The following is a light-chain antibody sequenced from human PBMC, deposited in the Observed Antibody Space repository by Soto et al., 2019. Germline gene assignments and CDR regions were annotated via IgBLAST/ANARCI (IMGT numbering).Light chain of an antibody. CDR2: LKSDGSH. CDR3: QTWGTDIYV. CDR1: SGHTNYA. V-gene: IGLV4-69*01. J-gene: IGLJ1*01. Sequence: QPVLTQSPSASASVGASVKLTCTLSSGHTNYAIAWHQQQPEKGPRYLMKLKSDGSHIKGDGIPDRFSGSSSGAERHLTISSLQSEDEADYYCQTWGTDIYVFGAGTKVTVL.